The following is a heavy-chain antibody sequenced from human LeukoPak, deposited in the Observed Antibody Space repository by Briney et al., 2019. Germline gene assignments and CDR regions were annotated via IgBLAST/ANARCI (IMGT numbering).Heavy chain of an antibody. Sequence: ASVKVSCKASGYTFTSDGISWVRQAPGQGLEWMGWISAYNGNTNYAQKLQGRVTMTTDTSTSTAYMELRSLRSDDTAVYYCARDTDYGDYGNYYFDYWGQGTLVTVSS. CDR3: ARDTDYGDYGNYYFDY. J-gene: IGHJ4*02. CDR1: GYTFTSDG. CDR2: ISAYNGNT. D-gene: IGHD4-17*01. V-gene: IGHV1-18*01.